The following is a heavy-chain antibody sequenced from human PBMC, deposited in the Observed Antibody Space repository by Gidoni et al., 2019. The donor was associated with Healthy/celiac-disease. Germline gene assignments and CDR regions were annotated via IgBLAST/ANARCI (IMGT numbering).Heavy chain of an antibody. CDR3: ARDPRDIQLWFNPDY. J-gene: IGHJ4*02. V-gene: IGHV3-21*01. CDR1: GFTFSRYS. CDR2: ISSSSSYI. Sequence: EVQLVESGGGLVKPGGSLRLSCAASGFTFSRYSMNWVRQAPGKGLEWVSSISSSSSYIYYADSVKGRFTISRDNAKNSLYLQMNSLRAEDTAVYYCARDPRDIQLWFNPDYWGQGTLVTVSS. D-gene: IGHD5-18*01.